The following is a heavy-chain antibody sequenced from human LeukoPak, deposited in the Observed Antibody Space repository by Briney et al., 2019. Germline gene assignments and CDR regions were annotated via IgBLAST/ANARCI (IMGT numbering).Heavy chain of an antibody. CDR2: INPNSGGT. CDR1: GYTFTGYY. CDR3: ARERMATIIDY. V-gene: IGHV1-2*02. D-gene: IGHD5-24*01. Sequence: WASVKVSCKASGYTFTGYYMHWVRQAPGQGLEWMGWINPNSGGTNYAQKFQGRVTMTRDTSISTAYMELRSLRSDDTAVYYCARERMATIIDYWGQGTLVTVSS. J-gene: IGHJ4*02.